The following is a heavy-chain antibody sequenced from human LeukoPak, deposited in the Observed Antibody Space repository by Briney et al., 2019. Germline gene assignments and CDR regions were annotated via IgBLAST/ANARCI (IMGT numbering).Heavy chain of an antibody. Sequence: PGGSLRRSCAASGFTFSSYATHWVRQPPGKGLEWVAVISYDGSNKYYADSVKGRFTISRDNSKNTLYLQMNSLRAEDTAAYYCARETDGLDYWGQGTLVTVSS. CDR2: ISYDGSNK. D-gene: IGHD5-24*01. J-gene: IGHJ4*02. CDR3: ARETDGLDY. CDR1: GFTFSSYA. V-gene: IGHV3-30*04.